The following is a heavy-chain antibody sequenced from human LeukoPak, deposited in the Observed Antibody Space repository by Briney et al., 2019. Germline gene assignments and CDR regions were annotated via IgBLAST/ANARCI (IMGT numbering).Heavy chain of an antibody. CDR3: TTDLTGISGYERSDY. J-gene: IGHJ4*02. CDR2: IYHSGTT. V-gene: IGHV4-38-2*02. CDR1: GYSISSGYY. D-gene: IGHD5-12*01. Sequence: SETLSLTCTVSGYSISSGYYWGWIRQPPGKGLEWIGSIYHSGTTFYNPSLKSRVTISVDTSKNQFSLKLRSVTAADTAVYYCTTDLTGISGYERSDYWGQGTLVTVSS.